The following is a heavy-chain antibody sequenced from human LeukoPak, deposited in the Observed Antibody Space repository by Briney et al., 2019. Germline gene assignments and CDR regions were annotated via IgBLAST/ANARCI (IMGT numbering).Heavy chain of an antibody. CDR1: GYTFTSYD. J-gene: IGHJ4*02. CDR3: AREPLYGSGSYYKDY. D-gene: IGHD3-10*01. CDR2: MNPNSGNT. Sequence: ASVKVSCKASGYTFTSYDINWVRQATGQGLEWIGWMNPNSGNTGYAQKFQGRVTMTRNTSISTAYMELSSLRSEDTAVYYCAREPLYGSGSYYKDYWGQGTLVTVSS. V-gene: IGHV1-8*01.